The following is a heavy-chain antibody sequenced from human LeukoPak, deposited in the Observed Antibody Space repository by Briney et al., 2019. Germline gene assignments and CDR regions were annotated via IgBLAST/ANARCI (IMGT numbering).Heavy chain of an antibody. Sequence: GGSLRLSCAASGFTFSSCGMHWVRQAPGKGLEWVAFIRYDGSNKYYADSVKGRFTISRDNSKNTLYLQMNSLRAEDTAVYYCAKIVGVDFDYWGQGTLVTVSS. J-gene: IGHJ4*02. CDR1: GFTFSSCG. CDR2: IRYDGSNK. CDR3: AKIVGVDFDY. D-gene: IGHD1-26*01. V-gene: IGHV3-30*02.